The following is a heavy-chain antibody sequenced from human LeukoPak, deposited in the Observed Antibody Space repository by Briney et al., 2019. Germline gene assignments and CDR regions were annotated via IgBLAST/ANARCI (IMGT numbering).Heavy chain of an antibody. Sequence: GGSLRLSCAASGFTFSSHWMSWVRQAPGKGLEWVANINEDGSDKYYVDSVKGRLTISRDNAKNSLYLQMNSLRAEDTAVYYCARVDIVVVPAAIGRRYYYYMDVWGKGTTVIVSS. D-gene: IGHD2-2*02. CDR1: GFTFSSHW. J-gene: IGHJ6*03. V-gene: IGHV3-7*01. CDR3: ARVDIVVVPAAIGRRYYYYMDV. CDR2: INEDGSDK.